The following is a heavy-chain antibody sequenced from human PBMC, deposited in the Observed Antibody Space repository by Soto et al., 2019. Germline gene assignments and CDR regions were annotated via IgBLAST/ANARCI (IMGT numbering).Heavy chain of an antibody. CDR3: ARERVGHSAMDV. J-gene: IGHJ6*02. V-gene: IGHV4-59*01. Sequence: QVQLQESGPGLVKPSETLSLMCTVSGGSITHYYWSWIRQSPARGLEWIGYISDSGSTKYNPSLMSRVSISLDTSKNQFSLKLTSVTAADTAVYYCARERVGHSAMDVWGQGTTVTVSS. D-gene: IGHD1-26*01. CDR1: GGSITHYY. CDR2: ISDSGST.